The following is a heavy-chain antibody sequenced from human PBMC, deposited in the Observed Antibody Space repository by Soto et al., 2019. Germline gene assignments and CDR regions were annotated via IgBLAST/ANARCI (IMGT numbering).Heavy chain of an antibody. Sequence: GGSLRLSCAASGFTFSNTWMSWVRQAPGKWREWVCCIKSKTDGGTTDYAAPVKGRFTISRDDSKNTLYLQMNSLKTEDTAVYYCTPRIAARPIPYYYYYGMDVWGQGTTVTVS. CDR3: TPRIAARPIPYYYYYGMDV. CDR1: GFTFSNTW. D-gene: IGHD6-6*01. J-gene: IGHJ6*02. CDR2: IKSKTDGGTT. V-gene: IGHV3-15*01.